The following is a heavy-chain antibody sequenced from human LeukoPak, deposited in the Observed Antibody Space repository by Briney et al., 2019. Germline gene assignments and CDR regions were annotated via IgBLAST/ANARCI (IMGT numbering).Heavy chain of an antibody. D-gene: IGHD6-25*01. CDR1: GYTFTSYD. J-gene: IGHJ6*02. V-gene: IGHV1-8*01. CDR3: ARVKPRRPYYYYGMDV. CDR2: MNPNSGNT. Sequence: GASVKVSCKASGYTFTSYDINWVRQATGQGLEWMGWMNPNSGNTGYAQKFQGRVTMTRNTSISTAYMELSSLRSEDTAVYYCARVKPRRPYYYYGMDVWGQGTTVTVSS.